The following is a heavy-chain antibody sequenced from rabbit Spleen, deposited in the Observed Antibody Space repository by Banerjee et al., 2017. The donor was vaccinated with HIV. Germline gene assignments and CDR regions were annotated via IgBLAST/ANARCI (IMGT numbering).Heavy chain of an antibody. V-gene: IGHV1S47*01. Sequence: QEQLVESGGGLVQPGGSLKLSCKASGFDFSNYVVIWVPQPPGKGLEWSGYIDPLFGSTYYANWVNGRFSISRENTQNTVSLQLNILTAADTATYFCVRDKASTIGDYVPYYFDLWGPGTLVTVS. CDR2: IDPLFGST. D-gene: IGHD1-1*01. CDR1: GFDFSNYV. J-gene: IGHJ4*01. CDR3: VRDKASTIGDYVPYYFDL.